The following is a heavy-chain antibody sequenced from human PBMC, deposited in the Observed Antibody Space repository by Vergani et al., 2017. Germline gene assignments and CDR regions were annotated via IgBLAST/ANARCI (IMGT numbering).Heavy chain of an antibody. J-gene: IGHJ4*02. V-gene: IGHV4-31*03. CDR1: GGSISSGGYY. D-gene: IGHD3-9*01. CDR2: IYYSGST. CDR3: ARDLRDDIMIGPDNMPFDS. Sequence: QVQLQESGPGLVKPSQTLSLTCTVSGGSISSGGYYWSWIRQHPGKGLEWIGYIYYSGSTYYNPSLKSRVTISVDTSKNQFSLKLSSVTAADTALYFCARDLRDDIMIGPDNMPFDSWGQGTLVTVSS.